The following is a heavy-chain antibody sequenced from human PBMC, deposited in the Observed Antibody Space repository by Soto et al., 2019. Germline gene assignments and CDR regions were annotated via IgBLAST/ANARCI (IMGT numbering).Heavy chain of an antibody. D-gene: IGHD5-18*01. CDR1: GGSIRSYY. CDR3: ARGAADTAMVDS. V-gene: IGHV4-59*01. Sequence: SETLSLTCTVSGGSIRSYYWTWIRQPPGKGLEWLGHIFYSGSTFYNPSLKSRVTISIHTSKSQFSLQLTSVTAADTAVYYCARGAADTAMVDSRGQGTLVTVSS. CDR2: IFYSGST. J-gene: IGHJ4*02.